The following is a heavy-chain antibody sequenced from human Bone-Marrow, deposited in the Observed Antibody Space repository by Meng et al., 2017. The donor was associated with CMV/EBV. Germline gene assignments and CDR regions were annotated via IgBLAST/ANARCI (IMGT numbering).Heavy chain of an antibody. D-gene: IGHD1-1*01. CDR2: IYYSGST. CDR3: ARSNPLEVYFDY. V-gene: IGHV4-59*01. J-gene: IGHJ4*02. Sequence: SETLSLTCTVSGGSISSYYWSWIRQPPGKGLEWIGYIYYSGSTNYNPSLKSRVTISVDTSKSQFSLKLRSVTAADTAVYYCARSNPLEVYFDYCGQGTLVTVSS. CDR1: GGSISSYY.